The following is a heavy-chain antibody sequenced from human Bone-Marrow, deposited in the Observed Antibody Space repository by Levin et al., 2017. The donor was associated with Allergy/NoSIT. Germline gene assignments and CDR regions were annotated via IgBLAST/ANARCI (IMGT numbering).Heavy chain of an antibody. CDR3: AKGARSETGGSYPLHD. V-gene: IGHV1-18*01. CDR1: GYSFSSYG. CDR2: ISGYNGKT. Sequence: WASVKVSCKTSGYSFSSYGITWVRQAPGQGLEWVGWISGYNGKTNYEQKFQGRVSMTTDTSTNTGYMELRSLRFDDTAVYFCAKGARSETGGSYPLHDWGQGTLVTVSS. D-gene: IGHD1-26*01. J-gene: IGHJ4*02.